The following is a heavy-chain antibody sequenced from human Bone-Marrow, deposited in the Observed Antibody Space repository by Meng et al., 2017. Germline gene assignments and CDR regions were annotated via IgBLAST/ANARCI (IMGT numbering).Heavy chain of an antibody. Sequence: SGFMFSDHYMDWDRQAPGKGLECVGRTGNKANSYTTQYAASVKGRFSVSRDDSKNSLYLQMNSLKIEDTAVYYCARSSSTRDFDYWGQGTLVTVSS. J-gene: IGHJ4*02. CDR1: GFMFSDHY. CDR2: TGNKANSYTT. V-gene: IGHV3-72*01. CDR3: ARSSSTRDFDY. D-gene: IGHD2-2*01.